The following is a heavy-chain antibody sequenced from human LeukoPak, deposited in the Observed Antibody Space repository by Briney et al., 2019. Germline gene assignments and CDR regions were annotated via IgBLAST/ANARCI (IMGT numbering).Heavy chain of an antibody. CDR1: GGFIKNYY. CDR2: IYAIGST. Sequence: PSETLSLTCTVSGGFIKNYYWSWIRQPPGEGLEWIGFIYAIGSTNYNPSLRSRVTISVDTSKNLFSLKLTSVTAADTAIYYCARRFWQGFDIWGQGTVVTVSS. V-gene: IGHV4-59*08. J-gene: IGHJ3*02. CDR3: ARRFWQGFDI. D-gene: IGHD3-3*01.